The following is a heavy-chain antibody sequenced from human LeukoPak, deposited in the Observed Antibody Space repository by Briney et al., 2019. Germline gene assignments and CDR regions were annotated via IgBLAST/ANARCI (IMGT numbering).Heavy chain of an antibody. Sequence: GGSLRLSCAASGFTFDDYGMSWVRQAPGKGLEWVSGINWNGGSTGYADSVKGRFTISRDNAKNSLYLQMNSLRAEDTALYYCARDRIYSKKYYFDYWGQGSLVTVSS. J-gene: IGHJ4*02. D-gene: IGHD6-13*01. CDR2: INWNGGST. CDR3: ARDRIYSKKYYFDY. CDR1: GFTFDDYG. V-gene: IGHV3-20*04.